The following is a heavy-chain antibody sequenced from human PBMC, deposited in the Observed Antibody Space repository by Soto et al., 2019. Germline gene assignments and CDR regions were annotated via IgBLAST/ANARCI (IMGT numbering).Heavy chain of an antibody. CDR2: ISAYNGNT. CDR1: GYTFTSYG. Sequence: QVQLVQSGAEVKKPGASVKVFCKASGYTFTSYGISWVRQAPGQGLEWMGWISAYNGNTNYAQKLQGRVTMTTDTSTSTAYMELRSLRSDDTAVYYCARVAYHDYSKMSGDFDYWGQGTLVTVSS. V-gene: IGHV1-18*01. CDR3: ARVAYHDYSKMSGDFDY. J-gene: IGHJ4*02. D-gene: IGHD4-4*01.